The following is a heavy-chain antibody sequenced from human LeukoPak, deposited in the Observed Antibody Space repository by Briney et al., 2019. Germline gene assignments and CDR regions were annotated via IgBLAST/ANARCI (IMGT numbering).Heavy chain of an antibody. V-gene: IGHV1-2*02. D-gene: IGHD3/OR15-3a*01. Sequence: ASMKVSCKASGYTFTGYYMHWVRQAPGQGLEWMGWINPNSGGTNYAQKFQGRVTMTRDTSISTAYMELSRLRSDDTAVYYCARMDLGRNYFDYWGQGTLVTVSS. CDR1: GYTFTGYY. CDR2: INPNSGGT. J-gene: IGHJ4*02. CDR3: ARMDLGRNYFDY.